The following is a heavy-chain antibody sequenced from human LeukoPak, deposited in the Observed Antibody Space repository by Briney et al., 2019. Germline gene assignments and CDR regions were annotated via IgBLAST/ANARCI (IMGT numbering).Heavy chain of an antibody. CDR3: GRGDSSGSPDY. D-gene: IGHD3-22*01. CDR1: GFTFSSYW. CDR2: IKQDGSEK. Sequence: GGSLRLSCAASGFTFSSYWMTWVRQAPGKGLEWVANIKQDGSEKYYVDSVKGRFTIPRDNSKNTLYLEMNSLRAEDTAVYYCGRGDSSGSPDYWGQGTLVTVSS. J-gene: IGHJ4*02. V-gene: IGHV3-7*04.